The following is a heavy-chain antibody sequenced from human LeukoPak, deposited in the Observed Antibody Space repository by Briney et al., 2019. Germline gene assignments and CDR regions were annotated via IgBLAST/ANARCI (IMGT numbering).Heavy chain of an antibody. V-gene: IGHV4-61*01. CDR2: IYYSGST. CDR1: GGSVSSGSYY. D-gene: IGHD3-3*01. Sequence: SETLSLTCTVSGGSVSSGSYYWSWIRQPPGKGLEWIGYIYYSGSTNYDPSLKSRVTISVDTSKNQFSLKLSSVTAADTAVYYCARAPWPIESWSGYYIGFDYWGQGTLVTVSS. J-gene: IGHJ4*02. CDR3: ARAPWPIESWSGYYIGFDY.